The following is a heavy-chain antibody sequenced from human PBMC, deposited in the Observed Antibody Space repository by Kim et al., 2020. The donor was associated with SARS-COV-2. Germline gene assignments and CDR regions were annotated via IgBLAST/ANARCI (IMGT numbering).Heavy chain of an antibody. CDR3: ARRPGAAPGRVDY. D-gene: IGHD6-13*01. Sequence: GESLKISCKGSGYSFTTYWISWVRQMPGKGLEWMGRIDPSDSYTNYSPSFEGHVTISADKSINTAYLQWSSLKASDTAVYFCARRPGAAPGRVDYWGQGTLVTVSS. J-gene: IGHJ4*02. V-gene: IGHV5-10-1*01. CDR1: GYSFTTYW. CDR2: IDPSDSYT.